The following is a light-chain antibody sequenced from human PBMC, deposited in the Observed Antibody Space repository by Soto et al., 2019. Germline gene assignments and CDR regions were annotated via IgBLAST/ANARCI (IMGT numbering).Light chain of an antibody. V-gene: IGLV2-23*01. CDR1: RSDVGGYNL. J-gene: IGLJ2*01. CDR2: DDI. Sequence: QSALTQTASVSGSPGQSITMSCTGTRSDVGGYNLVSWYQQHPGKAPRLLIHDDIKRPSGVSDRFSGSKSGNTACLTISGLQAESEADYCCCLFAGSIPLVFRGGTKLPVL. CDR3: CLFAGSIPLV.